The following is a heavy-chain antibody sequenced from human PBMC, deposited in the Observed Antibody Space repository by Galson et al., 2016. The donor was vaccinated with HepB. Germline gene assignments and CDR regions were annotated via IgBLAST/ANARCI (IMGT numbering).Heavy chain of an antibody. CDR2: INWNGGST. J-gene: IGHJ4*02. CDR3: ARGTPYTKSPFDY. V-gene: IGHV3-20*04. Sequence: SLRLSCAISGFSFGDYGMSWVRQVPGKGLEWLSDINWNGGSTHYADSVKGRFVISRDNAKNPLFLRMNSLRGEDTAVYYFARGTPYTKSPFDYWGQGLLVTVSS. D-gene: IGHD2-2*02. CDR1: GFSFGDYG.